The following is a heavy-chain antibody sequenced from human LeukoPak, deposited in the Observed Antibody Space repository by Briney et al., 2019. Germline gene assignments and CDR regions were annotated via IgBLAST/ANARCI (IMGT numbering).Heavy chain of an antibody. V-gene: IGHV4-61*01. Sequence: SETLSLTCTVSGGSVSNGNYYWSWIRQPPGKGLEWIGYIYFTGSTNYNPFLKSRVTISVDTSKNQFSLKQNSVTAADTAVYFCARGSVVSAVMLSDYYMDVWGTGTTVTVSS. CDR1: GGSVSNGNYY. D-gene: IGHD2-2*01. CDR3: ARGSVVSAVMLSDYYMDV. CDR2: IYFTGST. J-gene: IGHJ6*03.